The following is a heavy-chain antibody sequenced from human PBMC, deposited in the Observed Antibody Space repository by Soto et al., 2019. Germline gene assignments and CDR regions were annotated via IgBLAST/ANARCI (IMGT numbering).Heavy chain of an antibody. V-gene: IGHV5-51*03. CDR2: IYPGDSDT. Sequence: EVQLVESGAEVKKPEESLRISCKGSGYSLTSYWIGWVRQMPGKGLEWMGIIYPGDSDTRYSPSFQGQVTISADKSISTAYLQWSSLKASDTAMYYCARWDYYGSGSFPYWYFDLWGRGTLVTVSS. D-gene: IGHD3-10*01. CDR1: GYSLTSYW. CDR3: ARWDYYGSGSFPYWYFDL. J-gene: IGHJ2*01.